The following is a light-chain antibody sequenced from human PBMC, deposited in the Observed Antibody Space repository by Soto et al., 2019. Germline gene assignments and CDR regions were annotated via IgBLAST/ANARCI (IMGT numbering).Light chain of an antibody. Sequence: DIQMTQSPSTLSTSVGDRVTVTCRASQSINTWLAWYQQKPGKAPKLLISKASSLESGVPSRFSGSGSGTEFTLTISNLQPDDFATYYCQQYTIYPYTFGQGTKLDI. V-gene: IGKV1-5*03. CDR3: QQYTIYPYT. J-gene: IGKJ2*01. CDR2: KAS. CDR1: QSINTW.